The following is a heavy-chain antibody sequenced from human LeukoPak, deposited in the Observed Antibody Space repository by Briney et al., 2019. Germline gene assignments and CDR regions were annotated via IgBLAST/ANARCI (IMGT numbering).Heavy chain of an antibody. J-gene: IGHJ4*02. V-gene: IGHV1-8*02. CDR2: MNPNSGNT. Sequence: ASVKVSCKASGGTFSSYAISWVRQATGQGLEWMGWMNPNSGNTGYAQKFQGRVTMTRNTSISTAYMELSSLRSEDTAVYYCATPGRYCSGGSCGFDYWGQGTLVTVSS. CDR1: GGTFSSYA. D-gene: IGHD2-15*01. CDR3: ATPGRYCSGGSCGFDY.